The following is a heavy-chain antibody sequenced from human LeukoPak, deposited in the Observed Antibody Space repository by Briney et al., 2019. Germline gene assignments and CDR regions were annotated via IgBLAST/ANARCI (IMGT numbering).Heavy chain of an antibody. V-gene: IGHV4-59*08. J-gene: IGHJ4*02. CDR3: ARGGAYGARGRYFDY. D-gene: IGHD4-17*01. CDR2: IYYSGST. Sequence: SETLSLTCAVYGGSFSGYYWSWIRQPPGKGLEWIGYIYYSGSTNYNPSLKSRVTISVDTSKNQFSLKLSSVTAADTAVYYCARGGAYGARGRYFDYWGQGTLVTVSS. CDR1: GGSFSGYY.